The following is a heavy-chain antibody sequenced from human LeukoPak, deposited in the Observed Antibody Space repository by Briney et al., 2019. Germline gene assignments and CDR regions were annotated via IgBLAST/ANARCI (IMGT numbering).Heavy chain of an antibody. J-gene: IGHJ4*02. CDR1: GGSFSGYY. Sequence: SETLSLTCAVYGGSFSGYYWSWIRQPPGKGLEWIGEIYHSGSTNYNPSLKSRVTILVDKSKNQFSLKLSSVTAADTAVYYCARGYSGYDPGYFDYWGQGTLVTVSS. CDR3: ARGYSGYDPGYFDY. V-gene: IGHV4-34*01. CDR2: IYHSGST. D-gene: IGHD5-12*01.